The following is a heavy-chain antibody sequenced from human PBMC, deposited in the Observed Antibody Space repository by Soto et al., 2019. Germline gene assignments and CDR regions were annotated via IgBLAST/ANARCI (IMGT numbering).Heavy chain of an antibody. CDR2: ISSDGRDK. CDR3: AKDSGRGSADYYFDY. J-gene: IGHJ4*02. V-gene: IGHV3-30*18. Sequence: QVQLVESGGGVVQVGRSLRLSCAASGFTFSSYSMHWVRQAPGKGLEWVAVISSDGRDKYSADSVKGRLTISRDNSKNTLYLQMNSLRAEDTAVYYCAKDSGRGSADYYFDYWGQGTLVTVSP. CDR1: GFTFSSYS. D-gene: IGHD3-10*01.